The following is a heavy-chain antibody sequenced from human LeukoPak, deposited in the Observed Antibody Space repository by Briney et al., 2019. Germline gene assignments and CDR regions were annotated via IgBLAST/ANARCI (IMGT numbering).Heavy chain of an antibody. Sequence: GASVKVSCKASGYTFTGYYMHWVRQAPGQGLEWMGGIIPIFGTANYAQKFQGRVTITTDESTSTAYMELSSLRSEDTAVYYCARRRITMIVVDGFDPWGQGTLVTVSS. V-gene: IGHV1-69*05. CDR2: IIPIFGTA. CDR3: ARRRITMIVVDGFDP. CDR1: GYTFTGYY. D-gene: IGHD3-22*01. J-gene: IGHJ5*02.